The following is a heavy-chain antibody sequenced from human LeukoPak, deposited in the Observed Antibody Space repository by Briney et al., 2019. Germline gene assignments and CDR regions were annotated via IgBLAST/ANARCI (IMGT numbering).Heavy chain of an antibody. CDR3: ARGNSSSRGFYFDY. J-gene: IGHJ4*02. Sequence: PGGSLRLSCAASGFTFSSYAMHWVRQAPGKGLEWVAVISYDGSNKYYADSVKGRFTISRDNSKNTLYLQMNSLSAEDTAVYYCARGNSSSRGFYFDYWGQGTLVTVSS. V-gene: IGHV3-30-3*01. D-gene: IGHD6-13*01. CDR2: ISYDGSNK. CDR1: GFTFSSYA.